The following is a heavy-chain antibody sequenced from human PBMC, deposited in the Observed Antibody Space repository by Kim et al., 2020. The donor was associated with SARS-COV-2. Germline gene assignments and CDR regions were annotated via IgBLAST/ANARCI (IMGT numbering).Heavy chain of an antibody. CDR2: ISSSSSVI. J-gene: IGHJ6*02. D-gene: IGHD2-15*01. CDR1: GFTFSSYS. Sequence: GGSLRLSCAASGFTFSSYSMNWVRQAPGKGLEWVSYISSSSSVIYDADSVRGRFTISRDNAKNSLYLQMNSLRDEDTAVYYCASWPLGFCSGGSCYPEGMDVWGQGTTVTVSS. CDR3: ASWPLGFCSGGSCYPEGMDV. V-gene: IGHV3-48*02.